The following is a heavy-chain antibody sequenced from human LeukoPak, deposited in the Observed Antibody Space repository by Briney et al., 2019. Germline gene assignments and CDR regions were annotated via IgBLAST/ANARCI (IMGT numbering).Heavy chain of an antibody. J-gene: IGHJ6*03. CDR3: ARVSWFPGTSYFYMDV. CDR2: IYYSGST. D-gene: IGHD1-1*01. V-gene: IGHV4-59*01. Sequence: PSETLSLTCTVSGGSISSYYWSWIRQPPGKGLEWIGYIYYSGSTNYNPSLKSRVTISVDTSKNQFSLKLSSVTAADTAVYYCARVSWFPGTSYFYMDVWGKGTTVTVSS. CDR1: GGSISSYY.